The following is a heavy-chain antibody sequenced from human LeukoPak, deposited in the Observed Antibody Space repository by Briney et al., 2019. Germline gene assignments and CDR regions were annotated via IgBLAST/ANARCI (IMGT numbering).Heavy chain of an antibody. J-gene: IGHJ2*01. CDR3: AKVGPWDSGSYPNWYFDL. CDR2: ISYDGSNK. Sequence: GGSLRLSCAASGFTFSSYGMHWVRQAPGKGLEWVAVISYDGSNKYYADSVKGRFTISRDNSKNTLYLQMNSLRAEDTAVYYCAKVGPWDSGSYPNWYFDLWGRGTLVTVSS. CDR1: GFTFSSYG. D-gene: IGHD1-26*01. V-gene: IGHV3-30*18.